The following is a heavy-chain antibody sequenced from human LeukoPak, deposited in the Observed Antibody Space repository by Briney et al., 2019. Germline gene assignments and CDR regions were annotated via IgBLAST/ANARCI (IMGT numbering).Heavy chain of an antibody. V-gene: IGHV4-59*01. CDR2: IYYTGST. CDR1: GGSISSYY. J-gene: IGHJ4*02. Sequence: SETLSLTCTVSGGSISSYYWSWTRQPPGKGLEWIGYIYYTGSTNYNPSLKSRVTISVDTSKNQFSLKLSSVTAADTAVYYCARGLRGYSYGYRGQGTLVTVSS. D-gene: IGHD5-18*01. CDR3: ARGLRGYSYGY.